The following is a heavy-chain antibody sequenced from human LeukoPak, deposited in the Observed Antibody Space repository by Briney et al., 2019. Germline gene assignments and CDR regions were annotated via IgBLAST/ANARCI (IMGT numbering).Heavy chain of an antibody. CDR3: ARAYVWGSYRYGGYYFDY. Sequence: SETPSLTCTVSGGSISSYYWSWIRQPPGKGLEWIGYIYYSGSTNYNPSLKSRVTISVDTSKNQFSLKLSSVTAADTAVYYCARAYVWGSYRYGGYYFDYWGQGTLVTVSS. CDR2: IYYSGST. D-gene: IGHD3-16*02. CDR1: GGSISSYY. J-gene: IGHJ4*02. V-gene: IGHV4-59*01.